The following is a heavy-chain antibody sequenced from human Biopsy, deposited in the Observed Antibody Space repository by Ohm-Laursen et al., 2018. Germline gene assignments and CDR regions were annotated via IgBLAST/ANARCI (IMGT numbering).Heavy chain of an antibody. CDR3: ARWEVGYSANDLRFDY. Sequence: TLSLTCTVSGDSISSYYWTWIRQPPGKGLEWLGEMSHSGSTNHNPSLKSRVTISMDTSKNQFSLKLTSVTAADTAVYYCARWEVGYSANDLRFDYWGQGTLVTVSS. CDR1: GDSISSYY. D-gene: IGHD5-12*01. CDR2: MSHSGST. V-gene: IGHV4-34*01. J-gene: IGHJ4*02.